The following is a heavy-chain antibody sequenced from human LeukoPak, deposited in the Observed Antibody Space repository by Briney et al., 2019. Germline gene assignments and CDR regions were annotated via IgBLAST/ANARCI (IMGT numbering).Heavy chain of an antibody. Sequence: SETLSLTCTVSGDSISNYYGTWLRQSPGKGLEWIGYIYNFGSTNYNPSLKSRVTISVLSTRNQFSLKMFSVTAADTAVYYCASARITVTHIEHWGQGTLVTVSS. CDR1: GDSISNYY. D-gene: IGHD4-17*01. CDR2: IYNFGST. CDR3: ASARITVTHIEH. V-gene: IGHV4-59*01. J-gene: IGHJ1*01.